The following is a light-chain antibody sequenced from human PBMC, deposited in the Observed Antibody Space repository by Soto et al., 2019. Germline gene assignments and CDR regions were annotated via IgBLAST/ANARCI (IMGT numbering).Light chain of an antibody. CDR3: QQYNIYSRT. V-gene: IGKV1-5*01. CDR1: QSISSW. Sequence: DIQMTQSPSTLSASVGDRVTITCRASQSISSWLAWYQQKPGKAPKLLIYDASSLESGVPSRFSGSGSVTEFTLTISSLQPDDFAAYYCQQYNIYSRTFGQGTKLEIK. CDR2: DAS. J-gene: IGKJ2*01.